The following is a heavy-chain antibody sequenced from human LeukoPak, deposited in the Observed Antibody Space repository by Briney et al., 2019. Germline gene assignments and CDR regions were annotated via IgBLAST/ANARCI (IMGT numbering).Heavy chain of an antibody. CDR3: VTGYYDSSGYYHGRGAFDI. V-gene: IGHV1-69*05. CDR1: GGTFSSYA. CDR2: IIPILGTA. J-gene: IGHJ3*02. D-gene: IGHD3-22*01. Sequence: SVKVSCKASGGTFSSYAISWVRQAPGQGLEWIGRIIPILGTANYAHKFQGRVTITTDESTSTAYMELSSLRSEDTAVYYCVTGYYDSSGYYHGRGAFDIWGQGTMVTVSS.